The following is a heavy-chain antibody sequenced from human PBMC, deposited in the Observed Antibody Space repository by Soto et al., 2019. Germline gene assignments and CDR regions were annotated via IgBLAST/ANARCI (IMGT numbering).Heavy chain of an antibody. CDR3: ATGRVSSSWYREENLQD. D-gene: IGHD6-13*01. CDR2: IYYSGTT. V-gene: IGHV4-30-4*01. J-gene: IGHJ1*01. CDR1: GGSISSGDYY. Sequence: PSETLSRTWTVSGGSISSGDYYWIWIRQPPGKVLEWIGYIYYSGTTFYNPSLKSRVTISVDTSKNQFSLKLSSVTAADTAVYYCATGRVSSSWYREENLQDWGQGTPVTVPS.